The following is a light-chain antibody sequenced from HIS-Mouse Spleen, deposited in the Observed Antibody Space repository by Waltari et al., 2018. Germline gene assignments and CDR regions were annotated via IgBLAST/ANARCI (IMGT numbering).Light chain of an antibody. V-gene: IGLV3-10*01. J-gene: IGLJ2*01. CDR2: EDS. CDR1: ALPKKY. CDR3: YSTDSSGNHRV. Sequence: SYELTQPPSVSVSPGQTARITCSGDALPKKYAYWYQQKSGQAPVLVIDEDSKRASGIPGRFSGSRSGTMATLTISGAQVEDEADYYCYSTDSSGNHRVFGGGTKLTVL.